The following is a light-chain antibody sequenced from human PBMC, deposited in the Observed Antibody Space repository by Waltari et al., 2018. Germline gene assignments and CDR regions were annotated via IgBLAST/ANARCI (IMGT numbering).Light chain of an antibody. CDR1: SLSNQL. J-gene: IGLJ2*01. CDR2: KDD. CDR3: QSTDTTETQML. V-gene: IGLV3-25*03. Sequence: SVSPGQTARITCSGDSLSNQLVHWYQWKPGQAPVLVMYKDDERPSGIPERFSGSGSGSTATLTISGAQAEDEADYYCQSTDTTETQMLFVGGTKLTVL.